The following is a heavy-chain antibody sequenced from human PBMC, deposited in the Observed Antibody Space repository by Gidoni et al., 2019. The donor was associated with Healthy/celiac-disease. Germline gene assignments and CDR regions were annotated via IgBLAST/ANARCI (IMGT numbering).Heavy chain of an antibody. Sequence: EVQLLEAGGGWVQPGGSLRHSCAASGFTFSSSARSWVRQAPGRGLGWVSAISGSGGSTSYADSVKGRFPISRDNSKNTLYLQMNSLRAEDTAVYYCAKKGEAFDIWGQGTMVTVSS. CDR2: ISGSGGST. D-gene: IGHD3-10*01. V-gene: IGHV3-23*01. CDR3: AKKGEAFDI. CDR1: GFTFSSSA. J-gene: IGHJ3*02.